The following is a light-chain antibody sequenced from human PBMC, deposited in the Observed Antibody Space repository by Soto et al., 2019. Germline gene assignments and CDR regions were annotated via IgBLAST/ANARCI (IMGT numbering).Light chain of an antibody. CDR3: SLYSSNGSLI. CDR2: DVS. V-gene: IGLV2-11*01. CDR1: SSDVGGYNY. Sequence: QSVLTQPRSVSGSPGQSVTISCTGTSSDVGGYNYVSWYQQHPGKAPKLIIYDVSKRPSGVPDRFSGSRSGNTASLTISGLQAEDEADYYCSLYSSNGSLIFGPGTKLTVL. J-gene: IGLJ1*01.